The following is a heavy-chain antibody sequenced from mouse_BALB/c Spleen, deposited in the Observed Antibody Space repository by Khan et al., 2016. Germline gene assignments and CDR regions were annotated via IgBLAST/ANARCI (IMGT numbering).Heavy chain of an antibody. CDR2: IRNKANGYTT. CDR3: ARDAYGNYGYVHVIDY. Sequence: EVELVESGGGLVQPGGSLRLSCATSGFTFTDYYMSWVRQPPEKALEWMGFIRNKANGYTTDYSASVKGRFTISRDNSQSILYLQMNILRAEDIATYYCARDAYGNYGYVHVIDYWGQGTSVTVSS. J-gene: IGHJ4*01. D-gene: IGHD2-10*02. CDR1: GFTFTDYY. V-gene: IGHV7-3*02.